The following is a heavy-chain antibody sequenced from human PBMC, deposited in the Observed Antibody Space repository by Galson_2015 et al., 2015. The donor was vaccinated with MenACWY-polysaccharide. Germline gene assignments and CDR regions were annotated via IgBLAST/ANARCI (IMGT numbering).Heavy chain of an antibody. CDR2: ISGSGGST. Sequence: SLRLSCAASGFTFSNYAMSWVRQAPGKGLEWVSAISGSGGSTYYADSVKGRFTISRDSSKNTLYLQMNSLRVEDAAVYYCAKDKPISRYSNSDYFDYWGQGTLVTVSS. D-gene: IGHD6-6*01. V-gene: IGHV3-23*01. CDR3: AKDKPISRYSNSDYFDY. CDR1: GFTFSNYA. J-gene: IGHJ4*02.